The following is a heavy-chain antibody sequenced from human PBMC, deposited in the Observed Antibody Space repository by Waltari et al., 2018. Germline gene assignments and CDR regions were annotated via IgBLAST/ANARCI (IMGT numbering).Heavy chain of an antibody. V-gene: IGHV1-18*01. CDR1: GYTFTTYG. Sequence: QVQLVQSGAEVKKPGASVRVPCKPSGYTFTTYGINGVRQAPGQGLEWLGWISGYNFNLNYAQHLQGKLTIDTDKSTSTIYRQLTSLRSDDTAVYCCAGPEKTLGERPGGYYFNMDVWGQGTTVTVSS. CDR3: AGPEKTLGERPGGYYFNMDV. CDR2: ISGYNFNL. D-gene: IGHD1-26*01. J-gene: IGHJ6*02.